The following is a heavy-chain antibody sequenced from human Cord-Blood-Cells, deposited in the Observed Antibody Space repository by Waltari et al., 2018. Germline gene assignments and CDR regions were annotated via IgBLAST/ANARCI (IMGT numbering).Heavy chain of an antibody. CDR3: ARAVGFLEWLFDY. D-gene: IGHD3-3*01. CDR1: GGSISSGGYY. CDR2: IYYSGST. J-gene: IGHJ4*02. V-gene: IGHV4-31*03. Sequence: QVQLQESGPGLVKPSQTLSLTCTVSGGSISSGGYYCSWIRQHPGKGLEWIGYIYYSGSTYYNPSLKSRVTISVDTSKNQFSLKLSSVTAADTAVYYCARAVGFLEWLFDYWGQGTLVTVSS.